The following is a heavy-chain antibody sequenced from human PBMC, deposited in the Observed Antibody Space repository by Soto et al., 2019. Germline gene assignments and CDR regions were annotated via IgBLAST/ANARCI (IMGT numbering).Heavy chain of an antibody. Sequence: QVQLQESGPGLEKPSGTLSLTCAVSGGSISSNNWWSWVRQPPGKGLEWIGEIYHSGSTNYNPSLKSRGTISVDKSKSQFSLKLSSVTAADTAMYYCARSPTISWYGGGAFDIWGQGTLVTVSS. J-gene: IGHJ3*02. V-gene: IGHV4-4*02. CDR1: GGSISSNNW. CDR3: ARSPTISWYGGGAFDI. D-gene: IGHD6-13*01. CDR2: IYHSGST.